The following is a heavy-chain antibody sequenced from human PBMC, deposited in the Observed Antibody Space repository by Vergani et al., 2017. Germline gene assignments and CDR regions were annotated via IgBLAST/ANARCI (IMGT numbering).Heavy chain of an antibody. D-gene: IGHD2-8*01. CDR1: GFTFSSYW. Sequence: EVQLVESGGGLVQPGGSLRLSCAASGFTFSSYWMSWVRQAPGKGLEWVANIKQDGSEKYYVDSVKGRFTISSDNAKNSLYLKMNSLRAEDTAVYYCAREGGVDCTNGVCYDYYYYYGMDVWGQGTTVTVSS. J-gene: IGHJ6*02. CDR3: AREGGVDCTNGVCYDYYYYYGMDV. V-gene: IGHV3-7*01. CDR2: IKQDGSEK.